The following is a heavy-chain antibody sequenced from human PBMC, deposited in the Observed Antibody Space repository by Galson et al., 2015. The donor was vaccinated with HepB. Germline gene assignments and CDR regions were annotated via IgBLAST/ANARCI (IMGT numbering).Heavy chain of an antibody. V-gene: IGHV1-18*01. D-gene: IGHD6-6*01. CDR2: ISAYNGNT. Sequence: SVKVSCKASGYIFTNYGITWVRQAPGQGLEWMGWISAYNGNTDYVQKLQGRVTMTTDTSTSAAYMELGSLRFDDTAVYYCARARYSTSPPDYWGQGTLATVSS. CDR3: ARARYSTSPPDY. CDR1: GYIFTNYG. J-gene: IGHJ4*02.